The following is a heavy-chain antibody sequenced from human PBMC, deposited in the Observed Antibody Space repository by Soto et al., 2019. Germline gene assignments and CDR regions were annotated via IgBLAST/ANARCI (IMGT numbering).Heavy chain of an antibody. CDR3: ARGFYCSGGSCYYYYGMDV. J-gene: IGHJ6*02. D-gene: IGHD2-15*01. Sequence: QVQLVQSGAEVKKPGSSVKVSCKASGGTFSSYAISWVRQAPGQGLEWMGGIIPIFGTANYAQKFQGRVTITGDESTSTAYMELSSLRSEDTAVYYCARGFYCSGGSCYYYYGMDVWGQGTTVTVSS. V-gene: IGHV1-69*01. CDR2: IIPIFGTA. CDR1: GGTFSSYA.